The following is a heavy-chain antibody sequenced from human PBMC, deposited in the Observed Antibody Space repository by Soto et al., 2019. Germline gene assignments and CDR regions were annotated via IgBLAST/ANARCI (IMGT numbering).Heavy chain of an antibody. V-gene: IGHV1-2*02. CDR3: ARGGGVGVAGSAAFDM. Sequence: QLHLVQSGAVVKKPGASVTVSCSASGYPVTAYYMHWVRQAPGRGLEWMGGINPATGAAKYTQTCQGRATLTRDTSTSTVVMELRVLTSDDTAVFYCARGGGVGVAGSAAFDMWGQGTLVTVSS. D-gene: IGHD3-3*01. CDR1: GYPVTAYY. CDR2: INPATGAA. J-gene: IGHJ3*02.